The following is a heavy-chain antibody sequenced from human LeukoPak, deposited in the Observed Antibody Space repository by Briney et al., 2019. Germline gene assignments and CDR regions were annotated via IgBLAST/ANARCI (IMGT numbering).Heavy chain of an antibody. CDR2: MNPNSGNT. Sequence: ASVKVSCKASGYTFTSYDINWVRQATGQGLEWMGWMNPNSGNTGYAQKFQGRVTITRNTSISTAYMELSSLRSEDTAVYYCARGGCSSTSCHPYYYYMDVWGKGTTVTVSS. D-gene: IGHD2-2*01. CDR1: GYTFTSYD. V-gene: IGHV1-8*03. J-gene: IGHJ6*03. CDR3: ARGGCSSTSCHPYYYYMDV.